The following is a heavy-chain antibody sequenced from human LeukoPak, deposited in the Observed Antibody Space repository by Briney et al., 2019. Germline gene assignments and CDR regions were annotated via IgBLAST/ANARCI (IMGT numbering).Heavy chain of an antibody. V-gene: IGHV3-21*06. CDR3: AVGISGTPLDY. J-gene: IGHJ4*02. Sequence: GGSLKLSCAASGFTFSGHTMHWVRQAPGKGLEWVSSISSNSNYIYYADSVKGRFTISRDYAKSSLYLRLNSLRAEDTAVYYCAVGISGTPLDYWGQGALVTVSS. D-gene: IGHD1-7*01. CDR2: ISSNSNYI. CDR1: GFTFSGHT.